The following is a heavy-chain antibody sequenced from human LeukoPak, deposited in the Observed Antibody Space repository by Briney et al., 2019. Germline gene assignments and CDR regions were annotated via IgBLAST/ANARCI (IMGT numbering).Heavy chain of an antibody. Sequence: GGSLRLSCAASGFTFSNYGMNWVRQAPGKGLEWVSYISSSSNTMYYADSVKGRFTISRDNAKNSLYLQMNSLRDEDTAVYYCARAFDYWGQGTLVAVSS. CDR2: ISSSSNTM. CDR3: ARAFDY. V-gene: IGHV3-48*02. CDR1: GFTFSNYG. J-gene: IGHJ4*02.